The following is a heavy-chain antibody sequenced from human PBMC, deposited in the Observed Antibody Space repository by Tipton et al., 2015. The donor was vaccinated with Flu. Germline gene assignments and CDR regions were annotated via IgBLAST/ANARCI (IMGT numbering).Heavy chain of an antibody. V-gene: IGHV3-23*01. D-gene: IGHD6-19*01. CDR3: AKKGSRTNGWNYLAY. CDR2: ISDSGIYT. Sequence: SLRLSCAASGFTFNNYAMSWVRQAPGKGLEWVSIISDSGIYTYYAESMEGRFTISRDNSKNMVYLEINSLRVEDTAVYYCAKKGSRTNGWNYLAYWGQGSLVTVSP. CDR1: GFTFNNYA. J-gene: IGHJ4*02.